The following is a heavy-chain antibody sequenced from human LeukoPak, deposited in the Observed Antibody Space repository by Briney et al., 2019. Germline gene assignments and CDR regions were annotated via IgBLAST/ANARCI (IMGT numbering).Heavy chain of an antibody. J-gene: IGHJ4*02. CDR1: GFTFSSYE. Sequence: GGSLRLSCAASGFTFSSYEMNWVRQAPGKGLEWVSYISSSGSTIYYADSVKGRFTISRDNAKNSLYLQMNSLRAEYTAVYYCAIGGTRGIYSGYDPFDYWGQGTLVTVSS. D-gene: IGHD5-12*01. V-gene: IGHV3-48*03. CDR2: ISSSGSTI. CDR3: AIGGTRGIYSGYDPFDY.